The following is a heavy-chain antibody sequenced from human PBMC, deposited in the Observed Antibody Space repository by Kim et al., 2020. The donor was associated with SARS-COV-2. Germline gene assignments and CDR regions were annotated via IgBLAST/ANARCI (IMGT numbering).Heavy chain of an antibody. CDR2: ISGSTGTT. CDR3: AKDQGAYGSGIHDY. V-gene: IGHV3-23*01. D-gene: IGHD3-10*01. CDR1: AFTFSNYA. J-gene: IGHJ4*02. Sequence: GGSLRLSCAASAFTFSNYAMSWVRQAPGKGLEWVSGISGSTGTTYYADSVKGRFTISRDNSKNTLYLQMNSLRADDTAVYYCAKDQGAYGSGIHDYWGQVILVTVSS.